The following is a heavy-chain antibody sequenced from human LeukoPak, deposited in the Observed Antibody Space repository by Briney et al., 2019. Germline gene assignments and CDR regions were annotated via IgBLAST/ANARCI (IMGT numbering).Heavy chain of an antibody. D-gene: IGHD4/OR15-4a*01. J-gene: IGHJ5*02. V-gene: IGHV1-69*13. CDR3: ARDAPNYTFDP. Sequence: SVKVSCKASGYTFTSYDINWVRQAPGQGLEWMGGIIPIFGTANYAQKFQGRVTITADESTSTTYMELSSLRSEDTAVYYCARDAPNYTFDPWGQGTLVTVSS. CDR1: GYTFTSYD. CDR2: IIPIFGTA.